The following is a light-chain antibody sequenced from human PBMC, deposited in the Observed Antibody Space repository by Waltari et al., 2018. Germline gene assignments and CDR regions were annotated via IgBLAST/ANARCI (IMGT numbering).Light chain of an antibody. CDR1: QSIGSR. CDR2: YAS. J-gene: IGKJ1*01. CDR3: HQIASLPRT. Sequence: EIVLTQSPEFQSVTPEEKVTITCRASQSIGSRLHWYQQKPNQPPKLRIKYASQSISGVPSRFSGSGSGTDFNLTIYSLEAEDAAVYYCHQIASLPRTFGPGTKVEIK. V-gene: IGKV6D-21*02.